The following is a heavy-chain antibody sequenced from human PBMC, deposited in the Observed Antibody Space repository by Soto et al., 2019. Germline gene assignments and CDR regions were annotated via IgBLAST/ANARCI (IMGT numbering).Heavy chain of an antibody. Sequence: GGSLRLSCAASGFRFSSYWMSWVRQAPGKGLEWVANIKEDGSEKYYVDSVKGRFSISRDNAKNSLYLQMNSLRAEDTAVYYCARVGAPGGYYYYFDYWGRGTQVTGSS. V-gene: IGHV3-7*01. CDR1: GFRFSSYW. J-gene: IGHJ4*02. CDR3: ARVGAPGGYYYYFDY. CDR2: IKEDGSEK. D-gene: IGHD3-22*01.